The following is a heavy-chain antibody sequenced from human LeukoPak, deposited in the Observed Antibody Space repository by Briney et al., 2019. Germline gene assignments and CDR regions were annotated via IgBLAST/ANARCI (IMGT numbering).Heavy chain of an antibody. CDR2: IYTVDSDT. Sequence: GESLKISCKGSGYSFTNYWIGWVRQMPGKGLEYMGIIYTVDSDTRYSPSFQGQVTMSVDKTINTAYLQWSSLKASDTAMYYCARMSGADNWFDPWGQGTLVTVSS. D-gene: IGHD1-26*01. CDR1: GYSFTNYW. CDR3: ARMSGADNWFDP. J-gene: IGHJ5*02. V-gene: IGHV5-51*01.